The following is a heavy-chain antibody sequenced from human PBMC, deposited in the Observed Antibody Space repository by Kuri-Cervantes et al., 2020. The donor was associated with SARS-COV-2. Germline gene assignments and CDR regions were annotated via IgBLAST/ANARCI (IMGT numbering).Heavy chain of an antibody. D-gene: IGHD1-26*01. CDR1: ETTFPNYD. V-gene: IGHV1-2*02. CDR2: INPNSGGT. Sequence: ASVKVSCKAPETTFPNYDINWVRQATGQGLEWMGWINPNSGGTNYAQKIQGRVTMTRDASISTAYMELSRLRSDDTAVYYCASFESIVGAMEDAFDIWGQGTMVTVSS. CDR3: ASFESIVGAMEDAFDI. J-gene: IGHJ3*02.